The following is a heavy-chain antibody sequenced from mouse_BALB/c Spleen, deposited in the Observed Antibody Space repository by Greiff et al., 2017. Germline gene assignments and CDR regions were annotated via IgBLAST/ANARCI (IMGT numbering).Heavy chain of an antibody. J-gene: IGHJ2*01. CDR1: GYTFTSYY. V-gene: IGHV1-53*01. Sequence: QVQLQQSGAELVKPGASVKLSCKASGYTFTSYYMYWVKQRPGQGLEWIGEINPSNGGTNFNEKFKGKATLTADKSSSTAYMQLSSLTSEDSAVYFCARGGDLGDYYFDYWGQGTTLTVSS. CDR3: ARGGDLGDYYFDY. CDR2: INPSNGGT.